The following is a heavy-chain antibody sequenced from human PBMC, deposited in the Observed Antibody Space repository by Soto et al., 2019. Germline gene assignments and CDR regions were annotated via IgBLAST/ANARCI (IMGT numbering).Heavy chain of an antibody. J-gene: IGHJ6*02. CDR1: GFTFSSYA. CDR3: ARAGCDGGSCYTLVGLRYGMDV. Sequence: QVQLVESGGGVVQPGRSLRLSCAASGFTFSSYAMYWVRQAPGKGLEWVAVISYDGNNKYYADSVKGRFTIYRDNSKNTLYLQMNGLRAEDTAVYYCARAGCDGGSCYTLVGLRYGMDVWGQGTTVTVSS. CDR2: ISYDGNNK. D-gene: IGHD2-15*01. V-gene: IGHV3-30-3*01.